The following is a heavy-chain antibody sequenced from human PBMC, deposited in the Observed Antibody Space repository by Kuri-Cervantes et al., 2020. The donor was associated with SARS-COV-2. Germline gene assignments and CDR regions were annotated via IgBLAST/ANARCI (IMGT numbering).Heavy chain of an antibody. CDR2: IDWDDDK. CDR1: GFSLSTSGMC. D-gene: IGHD3-9*01. V-gene: IGHV2-70*11. J-gene: IGHJ4*02. Sequence: SGPTLVKPTQTLTLTCTFSGFSLSTSGMCVSWIRQPPGKALEWLARIDWDDDKYYSTSLKTRLTISKDTSKNQVVLTMTNMDPVDTATYYCAREDYDILTGYYNPFDYWGQGTLVTVSS. CDR3: AREDYDILTGYYNPFDY.